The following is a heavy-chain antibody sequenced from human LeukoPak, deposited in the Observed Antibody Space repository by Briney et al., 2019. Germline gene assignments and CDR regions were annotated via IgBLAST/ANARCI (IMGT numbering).Heavy chain of an antibody. Sequence: SGTLSLTCAVSGGSISSSNWWSWVRQPPGKGLEWIGEIYHSGSTNYNPSLKSRVTISVDKSKNQFSLKLSSVTAADTAVYYCARVFGHPWSGYKGAFDIWGQGTMVTVSS. J-gene: IGHJ3*02. CDR2: IYHSGST. CDR3: ARVFGHPWSGYKGAFDI. CDR1: GGSISSSNW. V-gene: IGHV4-4*02. D-gene: IGHD3-3*01.